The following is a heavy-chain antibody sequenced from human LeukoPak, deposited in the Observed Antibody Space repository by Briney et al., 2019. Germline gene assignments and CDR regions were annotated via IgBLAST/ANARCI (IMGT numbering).Heavy chain of an antibody. J-gene: IGHJ4*02. CDR2: ISYDGSNK. CDR3: AKQSESAAGPHDY. Sequence: PGGSLRLSCAASGFTFSSYAMHWVRQAPGKGLEWVAVISYDGSNKYYADSVKGRFTISRDNSKNTLYLQMNSLRAEDTAVYYCAKQSESAAGPHDYWGQGTLVTVSS. D-gene: IGHD6-13*01. CDR1: GFTFSSYA. V-gene: IGHV3-30*04.